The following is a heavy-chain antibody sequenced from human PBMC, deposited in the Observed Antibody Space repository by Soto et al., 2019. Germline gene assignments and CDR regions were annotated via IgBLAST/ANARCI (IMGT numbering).Heavy chain of an antibody. V-gene: IGHV1-8*01. D-gene: IGHD2-15*01. J-gene: IGHJ5*02. CDR1: GYTFTSYD. CDR3: ARRGRYCSGGSCYPDDWFDP. Sequence: QVQLVQSGAEVKKPGASVKVSCKASGYTFTSYDINWVRQATGQGLEWMGWMNPNSGNTGYAQKFQGRVTMTRNTSISTAYMELSSLGSEDTAVYYCARRGRYCSGGSCYPDDWFDPWGQGTLVTVSS. CDR2: MNPNSGNT.